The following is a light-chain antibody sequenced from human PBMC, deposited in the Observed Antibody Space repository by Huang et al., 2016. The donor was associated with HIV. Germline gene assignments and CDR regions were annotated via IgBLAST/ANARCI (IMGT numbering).Light chain of an antibody. Sequence: IRMTQSPSSLSVSVGDRVTITCRASETINTYLNWYQQKPGKAPKLRIYAASTLQSGVPSRFSGSGSGTDFTLTINSQQPEDFATDYCQQTYSNPQTFGQGTKLEIK. V-gene: IGKV1-39*01. CDR2: AAS. CDR3: QQTYSNPQT. CDR1: ETINTY. J-gene: IGKJ2*01.